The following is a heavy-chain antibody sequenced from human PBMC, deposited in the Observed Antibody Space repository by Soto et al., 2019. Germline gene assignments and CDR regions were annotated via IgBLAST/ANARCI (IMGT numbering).Heavy chain of an antibody. Sequence: PSETLSLTCTVSGGSISGYYWSWIRQSPGKRLEWIGYIDYYGSTNYNPSLKSRVTISVDTSKKQFSLNLGSVTAADTAIYYCARYFDWPSGFYIWGQGTMVTVSS. CDR1: GGSISGYY. V-gene: IGHV4-59*01. CDR3: ARYFDWPSGFYI. J-gene: IGHJ3*02. CDR2: IDYYGST. D-gene: IGHD3-9*01.